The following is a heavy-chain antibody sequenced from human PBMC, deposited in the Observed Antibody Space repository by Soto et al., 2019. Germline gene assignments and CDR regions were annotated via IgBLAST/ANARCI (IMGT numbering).Heavy chain of an antibody. D-gene: IGHD2-21*02. J-gene: IGHJ4*02. V-gene: IGHV4-38-2*02. CDR2: IYHDGNT. CDR1: GYSITSGYY. CDR3: ARDLATDGVDY. Sequence: PSETLSLTCAVSGYSITSGYYWGWIRQPPGKGLEWIGNIYHDGNTYCSPSLKSRVAISVDTSKNQFSLKLTSVTAADTAVYYCARDLATDGVDYWGQGTLVTVS.